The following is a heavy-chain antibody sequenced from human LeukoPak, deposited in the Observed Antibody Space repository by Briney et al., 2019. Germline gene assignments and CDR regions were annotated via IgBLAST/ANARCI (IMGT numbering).Heavy chain of an antibody. V-gene: IGHV3-7*01. D-gene: IGHD6-13*01. Sequence: GGSLRLSCAASGFIYSSYWLSGVRPARGKELAGVANIKQEGSDKYYVGSVSGRLIISRHSPKHELYLQVTSLSAEHTAGYVFARDQRDRQQLYYYYYMYVWGKGTTVTVSS. CDR3: ARDQRDRQQLYYYYYMYV. CDR1: GFIYSSYW. J-gene: IGHJ6*03. CDR2: IKQEGSDK.